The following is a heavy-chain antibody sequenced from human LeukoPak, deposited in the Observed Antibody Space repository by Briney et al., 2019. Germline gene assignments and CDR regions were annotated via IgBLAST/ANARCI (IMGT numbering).Heavy chain of an antibody. Sequence: GGSLRLSCAASGFTFSSYGMHWVRQAPGKWLEWVSVIYSGGSTYYADSVKGRFTISRDNSKNTLYLQMNSLRAEDTAVYYCARETDGSGSYYNVWDYWGQGTLVTVSS. D-gene: IGHD3-10*01. V-gene: IGHV3-53*01. J-gene: IGHJ4*02. CDR3: ARETDGSGSYYNVWDY. CDR2: IYSGGST. CDR1: GFTFSSYG.